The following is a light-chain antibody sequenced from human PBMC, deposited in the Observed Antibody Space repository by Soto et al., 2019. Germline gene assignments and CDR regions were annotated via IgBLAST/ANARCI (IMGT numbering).Light chain of an antibody. J-gene: IGLJ2*01. CDR1: SSNIGSNY. V-gene: IGLV1-47*01. CDR2: RTN. CDR3: AAWDDSLSGVV. Sequence: QPVLTQPPSASGTPGQRVTISCSGSSSNIGSNYVYWYQQLPRTAPQLLIYRTNERPSEVPDRFSGSKSGTSASLAISGLRSEDEADYYCAAWDDSLSGVVFGGGTQLTVL.